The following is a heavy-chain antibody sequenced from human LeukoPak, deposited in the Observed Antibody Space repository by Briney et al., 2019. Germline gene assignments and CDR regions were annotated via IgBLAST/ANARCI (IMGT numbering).Heavy chain of an antibody. CDR3: ARDPSSYNWFDP. CDR2: IYTSGST. Sequence: SETLSLTCTVSGGSISSYYWSWIRQPTGKGLEWIGRIYTSGSTNYNPSLKSRVTMSVDTSKNQFSLKLSSVTAADTAVYYCARDPSSYNWFDPWGQGTLVTVSS. CDR1: GGSISSYY. D-gene: IGHD3-16*02. V-gene: IGHV4-4*07. J-gene: IGHJ5*02.